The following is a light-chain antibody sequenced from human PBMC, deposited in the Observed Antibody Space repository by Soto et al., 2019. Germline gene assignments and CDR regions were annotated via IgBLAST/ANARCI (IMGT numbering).Light chain of an antibody. CDR3: QQYGSSPKT. V-gene: IGKV3-20*01. CDR1: QSVSSSY. J-gene: IGKJ1*01. Sequence: EIVLTQSPGTLSLSPGERATLACSASQSVSSSYLAWYQQKPGQALRLLIYGASSRATGIPDRFSGSGSGTDFTLTISRLEPEDFAVYYCQQYGSSPKTFGQGTKVDI. CDR2: GAS.